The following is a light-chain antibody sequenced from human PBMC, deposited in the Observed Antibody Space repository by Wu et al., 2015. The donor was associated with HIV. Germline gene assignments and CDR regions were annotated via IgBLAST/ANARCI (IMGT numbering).Light chain of an antibody. CDR1: QSVSTY. Sequence: EIVLTQSPATLSLSPGQRATLSCRASQSVSTYLSWYQHKPGQAPRLLIYYASNRATGIPARFSGSGSGTDFTLTISSLEPEDFAVYYCQQRTDWRWTFGQGTKVEIK. V-gene: IGKV3-11*01. CDR3: QQRTDWRWT. J-gene: IGKJ1*01. CDR2: YAS.